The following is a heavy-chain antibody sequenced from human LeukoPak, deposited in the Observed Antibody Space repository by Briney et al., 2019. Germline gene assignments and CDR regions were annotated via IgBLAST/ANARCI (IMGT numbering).Heavy chain of an antibody. D-gene: IGHD3-10*01. V-gene: IGHV3-23*01. J-gene: IGHJ4*02. CDR2: ISGSGGNT. CDR3: AMWPYASGNYLEGIDY. Sequence: GGSLRLSCAASGFTFSSYVMSWVRQAPGKGLEWVSAISGSGGNTYYADSVKGRFTISRDNSKNTLYLQMNSLRAEDTAMYYCAMWPYASGNYLEGIDYWGQGTLVTVSS. CDR1: GFTFSSYV.